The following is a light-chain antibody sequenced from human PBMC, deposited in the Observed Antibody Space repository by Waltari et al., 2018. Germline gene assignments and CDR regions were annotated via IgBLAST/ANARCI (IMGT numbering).Light chain of an antibody. CDR1: QSVTSNY. V-gene: IGKV3-20*01. CDR2: GAS. J-gene: IGKJ2*01. CDR3: QQYDRSPET. Sequence: EIVLTQSPGTLSLSPAERATLSCRASQSVTSNYLAWYQQRPGQAPRLLIYGASNRATGIPDRFSGSGSGTDFSLTINRLEPEDFAVYYCQQYDRSPETFGQGTKLEIK.